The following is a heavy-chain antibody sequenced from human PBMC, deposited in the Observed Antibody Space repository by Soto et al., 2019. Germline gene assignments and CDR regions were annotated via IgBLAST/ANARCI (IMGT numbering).Heavy chain of an antibody. V-gene: IGHV3-30-3*01. J-gene: IGHJ5*02. CDR1: GFTFSSFA. CDR2: ISHDGRIE. CDR3: ARDGLPDDFRSGGYWFDP. Sequence: GGSLRVSCAASGFTFSSFALHWVRQAPGEGLEWVALISHDGRIENYADSVKGRFIISRDNSKNTVYMQMDSLRLEDTGVYYCARDGLPDDFRSGGYWFDPWGQGTQVTVSS. D-gene: IGHD3-3*01.